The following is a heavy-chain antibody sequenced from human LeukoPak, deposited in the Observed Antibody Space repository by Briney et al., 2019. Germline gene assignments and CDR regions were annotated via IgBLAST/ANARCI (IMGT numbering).Heavy chain of an antibody. D-gene: IGHD1-26*01. Sequence: GGSLRLSCAASGFTFSSYEMNWVRQAPGKGLEWVSYISSSGSTIYYADSVKGRFTISRDNAKNSLYLQMNSLRAEDTAVYYCAKDRDPYSGSYFDWFDPWGQGTLVTVSS. CDR1: GFTFSSYE. J-gene: IGHJ5*02. V-gene: IGHV3-48*03. CDR3: AKDRDPYSGSYFDWFDP. CDR2: ISSSGSTI.